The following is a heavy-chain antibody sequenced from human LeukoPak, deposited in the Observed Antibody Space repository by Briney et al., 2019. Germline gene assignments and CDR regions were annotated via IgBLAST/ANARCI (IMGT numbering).Heavy chain of an antibody. CDR1: GFTFSNYW. CDR3: AKASKPWLQLT. D-gene: IGHD5-24*01. CDR2: IKEDGSEK. V-gene: IGHV3-7*05. Sequence: GGSLRLSCAASGFTFSNYWMIWVRQAQGKGLEWVGNIKEDGSEKRYADSVRGRFTISTDNAQTSIYLQMNSLRAEDTAVYYCAKASKPWLQLTWGQGTLVTVSS. J-gene: IGHJ5*02.